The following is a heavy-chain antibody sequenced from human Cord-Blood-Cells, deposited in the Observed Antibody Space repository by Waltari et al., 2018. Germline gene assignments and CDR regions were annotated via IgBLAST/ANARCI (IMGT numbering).Heavy chain of an antibody. D-gene: IGHD6-19*01. J-gene: IGHJ4*02. CDR3: AREIGLGSGWFDY. Sequence: QVQLQESGPGLVKPSETLSLTCTVSGGPISRYYWSWIRQPPGKGLEWIGYIYYSGSTNYNPSLKSRVTISVDTSKNQFSLKLSSVTAADTAVYYCAREIGLGSGWFDYWGQGTLVTVSS. CDR2: IYYSGST. V-gene: IGHV4-59*01. CDR1: GGPISRYY.